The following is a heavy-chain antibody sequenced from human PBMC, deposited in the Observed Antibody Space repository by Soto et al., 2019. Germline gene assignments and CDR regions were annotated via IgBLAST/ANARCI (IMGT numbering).Heavy chain of an antibody. CDR2: IYYSGST. CDR3: ARARGARYFDY. J-gene: IGHJ4*02. D-gene: IGHD2-15*01. CDR1: GGSFSSGDYS. Sequence: QVKLQESGPGLVKPSQTLSLTCTVSGGSFSSGDYSWSWIRQPPGKGLEWIGYIYYSGSTYSNPSLKSRVTISVDTSKNQFSLKLSSVTAADTAVYYCARARGARYFDYWGQGTLVTVSS. V-gene: IGHV4-30-4*01.